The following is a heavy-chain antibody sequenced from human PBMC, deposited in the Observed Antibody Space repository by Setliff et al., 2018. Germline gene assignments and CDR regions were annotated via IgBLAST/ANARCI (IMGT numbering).Heavy chain of an antibody. J-gene: IGHJ4*02. CDR1: GFTFSDYY. V-gene: IGHV3-11*04. D-gene: IGHD6-19*01. CDR2: IANRGNTV. CDR3: ARYSSGWFFDY. Sequence: PGGSLRLSCAASGFTFSDYYMSWIRQAPGKGLEWVSYIANRGNTVYYADSVEGRFTVSRDNANNSLYLQMNSLRAEDTAVYYCARYSSGWFFDYWGQGTPVTVSS.